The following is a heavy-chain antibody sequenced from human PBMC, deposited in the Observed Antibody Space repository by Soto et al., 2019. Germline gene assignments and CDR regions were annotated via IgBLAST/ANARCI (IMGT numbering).Heavy chain of an antibody. CDR2: ISGSGGNT. CDR3: AKGSHLGTDY. CDR1: GFTFSSYA. V-gene: IGHV3-23*01. Sequence: GESLKISCAASGFTFSSYAMSWVRQAPGKGLEWVSAISGSGGNTYYADSVKGRFTISRDNSKNTMYLQMNSLRAADTAVFYCAKGSHLGTDYWGQGTLVTVSS. J-gene: IGHJ4*02. D-gene: IGHD3-16*02.